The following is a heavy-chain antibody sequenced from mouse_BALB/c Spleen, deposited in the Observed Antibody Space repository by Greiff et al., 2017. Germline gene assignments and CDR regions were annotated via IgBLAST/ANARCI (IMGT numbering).Heavy chain of an antibody. CDR2: INPDSSTI. CDR3: ARQDDYYAMDY. V-gene: IGHV4-1*02. CDR1: GFDFSRYW. Sequence: EVKVMESGGGLVQPGGSLKLSCAASGFDFSRYWMSWVRQAPGKGLEWIGEINPDSSTINYTPSLKDKFIISRDNAKNTLYLQMSKVRSEDTALYYCARQDDYYAMDYWGQGTSVTVSS. J-gene: IGHJ4*01.